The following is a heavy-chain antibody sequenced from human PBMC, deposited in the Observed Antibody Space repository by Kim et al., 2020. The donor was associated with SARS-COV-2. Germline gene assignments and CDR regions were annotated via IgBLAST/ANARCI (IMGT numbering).Heavy chain of an antibody. CDR3: ARVQAVAGRLDY. CDR1: GFTFSSYE. Sequence: GGSLRLSCAASGFTFSSYEMNWVRQAPGKGLEWVSYISSSGSTIYYADSVKGRFTISRDNAKNSLYLQMNSLRAEDTAVYYCARVQAVAGRLDYWGQGTLVTVSS. D-gene: IGHD6-19*01. V-gene: IGHV3-48*03. J-gene: IGHJ4*02. CDR2: ISSSGSTI.